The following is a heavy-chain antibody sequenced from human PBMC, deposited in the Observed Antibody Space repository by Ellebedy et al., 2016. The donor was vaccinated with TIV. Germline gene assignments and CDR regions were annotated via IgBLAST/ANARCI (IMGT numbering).Heavy chain of an antibody. J-gene: IGHJ4*02. Sequence: ASVKVSCXASGYTFTNYGISWVRQAPGQGLEWMGWISAYNGNTNYAHKFLGSVTMTTDTSTNTAYMELRSLRSEDTALYYCARDANDAFDYWGQGTLVTVSS. CDR3: ARDANDAFDY. CDR2: ISAYNGNT. D-gene: IGHD1-1*01. V-gene: IGHV1-18*01. CDR1: GYTFTNYG.